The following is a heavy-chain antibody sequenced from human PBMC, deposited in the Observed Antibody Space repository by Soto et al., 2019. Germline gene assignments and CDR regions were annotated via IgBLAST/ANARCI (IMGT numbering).Heavy chain of an antibody. J-gene: IGHJ3*01. V-gene: IGHV1-69*08. Sequence: QVQLVQSGAEVKKPGSSVKVSCKVSRGTFSSDTISWVRQAPGQGLEWMGRIFPLLGVTNFAQKFQGRLTITADKSTSTVYMELSSLRSDDTAVFHCAREGERVVVVPAAMRDDAFDVWGQGTMVTVSS. CDR1: RGTFSSDT. CDR2: IFPLLGVT. CDR3: AREGERVVVVPAAMRDDAFDV. D-gene: IGHD2-2*01.